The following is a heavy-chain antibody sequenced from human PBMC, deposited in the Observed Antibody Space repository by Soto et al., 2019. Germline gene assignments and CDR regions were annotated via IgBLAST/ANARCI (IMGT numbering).Heavy chain of an antibody. V-gene: IGHV3-33*08. CDR3: ASELSYCGGDCYSSGQDY. CDR1: GFTFSSYW. Sequence: GGSWRLSCAASGFTFSSYWMHWVRQAPGKVLEWVAVIWYDGSNKYYADSVKGRFTISRDNSKNTLYLQMNSLRAEDTAVYYCASELSYCGGDCYSSGQDYWGQGTLDPVSS. D-gene: IGHD2-21*02. CDR2: IWYDGSNK. J-gene: IGHJ4*02.